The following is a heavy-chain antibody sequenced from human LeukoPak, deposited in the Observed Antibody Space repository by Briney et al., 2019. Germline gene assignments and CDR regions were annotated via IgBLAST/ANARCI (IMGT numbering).Heavy chain of an antibody. J-gene: IGHJ4*02. CDR3: ARKVSGYYHYFDY. Sequence: VASVKVSCKASGYTFTGYYMHWVRQAPGQGLEWMGWINPNSGGTNYAQKFQGRVTMTRDTSISTAYMELSRLRSDDMAVYYCARKVSGYYHYFDYWGQGTLVTVSS. V-gene: IGHV1-2*02. CDR2: INPNSGGT. CDR1: GYTFTGYY. D-gene: IGHD3-22*01.